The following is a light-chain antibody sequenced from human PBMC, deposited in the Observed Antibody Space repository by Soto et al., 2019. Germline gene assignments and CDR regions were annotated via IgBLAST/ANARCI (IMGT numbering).Light chain of an antibody. V-gene: IGKV3-20*01. CDR3: LHYHNSPLT. CDR2: GAS. Sequence: EIVLTQSPGTLSLSPGERATLSCRASQSVSSNYLAWYQQKPGQAPRLLIYGASSRATGIPDRFSGSGSGTDFTLTISRLEPEDFAVYYCLHYHNSPLTLGG. CDR1: QSVSSNY. J-gene: IGKJ4*01.